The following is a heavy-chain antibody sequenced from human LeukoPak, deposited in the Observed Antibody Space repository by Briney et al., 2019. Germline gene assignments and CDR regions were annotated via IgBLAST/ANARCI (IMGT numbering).Heavy chain of an antibody. J-gene: IGHJ4*02. D-gene: IGHD3-22*01. Sequence: KPSETRSLTCAVSGYSISSGYYWGWIRQPPGKGLEWIGSMYHSGSTYYNPSLKSRVTISVDTSKNQFSLKLSSVTAADTAVYYCARFTDYYDSSGYYLYYFDYWGQGTLVTVSS. CDR1: GYSISSGYY. CDR2: MYHSGST. V-gene: IGHV4-38-2*01. CDR3: ARFTDYYDSSGYYLYYFDY.